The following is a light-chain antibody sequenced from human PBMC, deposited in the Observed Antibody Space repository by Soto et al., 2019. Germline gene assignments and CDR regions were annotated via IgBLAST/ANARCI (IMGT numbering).Light chain of an antibody. CDR1: SSDVGGNKY. CDR2: DVS. V-gene: IGLV2-14*03. Sequence: QSVLTQPASVSGSPGLSITISCTGTSSDVGGNKYVSWYQHYPGKAPKLMICDVSNRPSGVSNRFSGSKSGNTASLTISGLQAEDEADYYCSAFTGTTYVFGTGAKVTVL. CDR3: SAFTGTTYV. J-gene: IGLJ1*01.